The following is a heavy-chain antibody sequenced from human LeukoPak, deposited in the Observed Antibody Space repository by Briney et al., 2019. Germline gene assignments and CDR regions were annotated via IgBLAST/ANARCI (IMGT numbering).Heavy chain of an antibody. CDR2: ITGSSDNT. CDR3: AKEVTSYTYRGLDF. CDR1: GFTFSNYA. J-gene: IGHJ4*02. Sequence: GGPLRLSCAASGFTFSNYAMVWVRQAPGKGLEFVSSITGSSDNTYYADSVRGRFTISRDNSKFALYLQMHGLSADDTAVYYCAKEVTSYTYRGLDFWGQGILVTVSS. V-gene: IGHV3-23*01. D-gene: IGHD3-16*01.